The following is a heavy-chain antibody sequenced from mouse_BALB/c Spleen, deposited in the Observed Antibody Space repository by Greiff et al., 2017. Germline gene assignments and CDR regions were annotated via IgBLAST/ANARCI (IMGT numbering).Heavy chain of an antibody. CDR2: IDPANGNT. D-gene: IGHD2-3*01. CDR1: GFNIKDTY. CDR3: ASPPYDGYYEGFAY. V-gene: IGHV14-3*02. J-gene: IGHJ3*01. Sequence: VHVKQSGAELVKPGASVKLSCTASGFNIKDTYMHWVKQRPEQGLEWIGRIDPANGNTKYDPKFQGKATITADTSSNTAYLQLSSLTSEDTAVYYCASPPYDGYYEGFAYWGQGTLVTVSA.